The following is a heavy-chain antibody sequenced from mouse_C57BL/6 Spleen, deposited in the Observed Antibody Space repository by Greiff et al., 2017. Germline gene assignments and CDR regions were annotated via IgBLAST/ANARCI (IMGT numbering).Heavy chain of an antibody. J-gene: IGHJ4*01. CDR3: ARGRDYGYAMDY. CDR1: GYAFSSSW. D-gene: IGHD2-4*01. CDR2: IYPGDGDT. V-gene: IGHV1-82*01. Sequence: QVQLKQSGPELVKPGASVKISCKASGYAFSSSWMNWVKQRPGKGLEWIGRIYPGDGDTNYNGKFKGKATLTADKSSSTAYMQLSSLTSEDSAVYFCARGRDYGYAMDYWGQGTSVTVSS.